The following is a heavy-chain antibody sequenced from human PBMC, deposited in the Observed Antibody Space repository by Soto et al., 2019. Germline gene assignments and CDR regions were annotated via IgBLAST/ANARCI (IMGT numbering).Heavy chain of an antibody. CDR3: ASHYYGSGSHQGYYYGMDV. V-gene: IGHV1-18*04. J-gene: IGHJ6*02. Sequence: VASVKVSCKASGYTFTSYGISWVRQAPGQGLEWMGWISAYNGNTNYAQKLQGRVTMTTDTSTSTAYMELRSLRSDDTAVYYCASHYYGSGSHQGYYYGMDVWGQGTTVTVSS. CDR2: ISAYNGNT. D-gene: IGHD3-10*01. CDR1: GYTFTSYG.